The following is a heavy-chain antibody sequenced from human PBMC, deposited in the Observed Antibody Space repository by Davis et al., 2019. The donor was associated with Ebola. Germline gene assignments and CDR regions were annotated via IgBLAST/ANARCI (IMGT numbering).Heavy chain of an antibody. D-gene: IGHD5-18*01. J-gene: IGHJ4*02. CDR3: ARRVGVSMDTRHDY. Sequence: ASVKVSCKASGYTFTSYYMHWVRQAPGQGLEWMGRINPNSGGTNYAQKFQGRVTMTRDTSLSTAYMELSSLRSEDTAVYYCARRVGVSMDTRHDYWGQGTLVTVSA. CDR2: INPNSGGT. CDR1: GYTFTSYY. V-gene: IGHV1-2*06.